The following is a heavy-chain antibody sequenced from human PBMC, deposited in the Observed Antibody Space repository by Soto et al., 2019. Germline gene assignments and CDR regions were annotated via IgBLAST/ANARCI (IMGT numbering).Heavy chain of an antibody. V-gene: IGHV3-21*01. D-gene: IGHD3-10*01. CDR2: ISTSSPFI. CDR1: GFTFSTCS. CDR3: GTMDYYYGMDV. Sequence: PGGSLRLSCAASGFTFSTCSMNWVRQAPGKGLEWVSSISTSSPFIYYAVSVKGRFTISRDNAKNSLYLQMNSLRAEDTAVYYCGTMDYYYGMDVWGQGTSVTVSS. J-gene: IGHJ6*02.